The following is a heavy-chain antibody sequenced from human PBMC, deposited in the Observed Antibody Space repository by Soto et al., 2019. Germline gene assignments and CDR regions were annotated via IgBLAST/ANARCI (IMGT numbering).Heavy chain of an antibody. Sequence: PCGSLRLSCVGSGFTSSNYGMHWVRQPPGKGLEWVALISDDGDKRYYAESVRGRLIISRDNYKDTLYLQMNSLGPDDTAVYFCAKARVRIVGADSFEYWGQGTPVAVSS. J-gene: IGHJ4*02. CDR2: ISDDGDKR. CDR3: AKARVRIVGADSFEY. V-gene: IGHV3-30*18. D-gene: IGHD1-26*01. CDR1: GFTSSNYG.